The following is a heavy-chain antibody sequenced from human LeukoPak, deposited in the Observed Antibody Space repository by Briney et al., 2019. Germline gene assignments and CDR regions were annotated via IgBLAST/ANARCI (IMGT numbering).Heavy chain of an antibody. D-gene: IGHD6-13*01. CDR3: AKKRSSAAAGQIDY. Sequence: GGSLRLSCAASGFTFSSYAMSWVRQAPGKGLEWVSAISGSGGSTYYADSVKDRFTFSRDNSKYTLYLQMNSLRAEDTAVYYCAKKRSSAAAGQIDYWGQGTLVTVSS. J-gene: IGHJ4*02. V-gene: IGHV3-23*01. CDR2: ISGSGGST. CDR1: GFTFSSYA.